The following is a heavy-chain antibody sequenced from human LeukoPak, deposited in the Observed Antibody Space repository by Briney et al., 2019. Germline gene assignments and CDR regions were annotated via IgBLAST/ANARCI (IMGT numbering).Heavy chain of an antibody. CDR2: ISAYNGNT. V-gene: IGHV1-18*01. CDR3: ARVWGLLSSVWYFDY. J-gene: IGHJ4*02. CDR1: GYTFTSYG. Sequence: GASVKVSCKASGYTFTSYGISWVRQAPGQALELMGWISAYNGNTNYAQKLQGRVTMTKDTSTSTAYMELRSLRSDDTAVYYCARVWGLLSSVWYFDYWGQGTLVTVSS. D-gene: IGHD3-16*01.